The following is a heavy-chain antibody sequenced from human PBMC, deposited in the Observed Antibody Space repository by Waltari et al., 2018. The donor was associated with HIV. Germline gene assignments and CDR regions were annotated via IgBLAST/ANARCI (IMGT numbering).Heavy chain of an antibody. CDR1: GATFRSYA. D-gene: IGHD3-16*01. V-gene: IGHV1-69*12. J-gene: IGHJ6*02. Sequence: QVQLVQSGAEVKKPGSSVKVSCQASGATFRSYAISWVRQAPGQGLEWMGGIIPVVGTTNYAQKFQGRVTITADESTSTAYMELSSLRSEDTAVYYCASPISPGGMYYYGMDVWGQGTTVTVSS. CDR2: IIPVVGTT. CDR3: ASPISPGGMYYYGMDV.